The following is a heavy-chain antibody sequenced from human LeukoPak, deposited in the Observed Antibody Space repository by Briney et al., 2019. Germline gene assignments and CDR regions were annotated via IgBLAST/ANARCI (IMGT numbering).Heavy chain of an antibody. V-gene: IGHV3-7*01. D-gene: IGHD3-10*01. CDR1: GFTFSSYW. J-gene: IGHJ3*01. CDR2: INKDGSEK. Sequence: LRXXXEASGFTFSSYWMNWVRQAPGKGLEWVANINKDGSEKYYVDSVKGRFTISRDNAKNSVFLQMNSLIAEDTAVYYCAREDYYGSGNYVAWGGAFDVWGRGTTVTVSS. CDR3: AREDYYGSGNYVAWGGAFDV.